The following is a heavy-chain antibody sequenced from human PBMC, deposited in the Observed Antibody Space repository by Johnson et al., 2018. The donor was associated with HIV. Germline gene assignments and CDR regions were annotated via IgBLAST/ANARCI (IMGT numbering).Heavy chain of an antibody. CDR3: ARESRGVVVVTQWAFDI. J-gene: IGHJ3*02. V-gene: IGHV3-30*04. CDR1: GFTFSSYA. CDR2: ISYDGSNK. Sequence: QVQLVESGGGVVQPGRSLRLSCAASGFTFSSYAMHWVRQAPGKGLEWVAVISYDGSNKYYADSVKGRFTISRDNSKNTLYLQMNSLRAEDTAVYYCARESRGVVVVTQWAFDIWGLGTMVTVSS. D-gene: IGHD2-15*01.